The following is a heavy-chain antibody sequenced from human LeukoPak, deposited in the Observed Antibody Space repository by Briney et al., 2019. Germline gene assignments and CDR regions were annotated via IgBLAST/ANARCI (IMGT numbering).Heavy chain of an antibody. V-gene: IGHV4-61*01. Sequence: PSETLSLTCTVSGGSVSSGSYYWSWIRQPPGKGLEWIGYIYYSGSTNYNPSLKSRVTISVDTSKNQFSLKLSSVTAADTAVYYCARGAWTKDSWGHGTLVTVSS. CDR2: IYYSGST. CDR1: GGSVSSGSYY. CDR3: ARGAWTKDS. D-gene: IGHD1/OR15-1a*01. J-gene: IGHJ5*01.